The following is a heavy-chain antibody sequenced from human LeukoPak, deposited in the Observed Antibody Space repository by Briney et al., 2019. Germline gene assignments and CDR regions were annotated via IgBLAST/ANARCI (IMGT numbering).Heavy chain of an antibody. D-gene: IGHD5-12*01. V-gene: IGHV1-2*02. CDR2: INPNSGGT. CDR1: GYTFTGYY. CDR3: ARVYSGYESRHFDY. Sequence: ASVKVSCKASGYTFTGYYMHWVRQAPGQGLEWMGWINPNSGGTNYAQKFQGRVIMTRDTSISTAYMELSRLRSDDTAVYYCARVYSGYESRHFDYWGQGTLVTVSS. J-gene: IGHJ4*02.